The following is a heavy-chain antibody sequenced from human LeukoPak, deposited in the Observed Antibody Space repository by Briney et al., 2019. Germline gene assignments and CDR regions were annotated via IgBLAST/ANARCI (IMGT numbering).Heavy chain of an antibody. V-gene: IGHV4-61*01. CDR2: IYYSGST. CDR3: AKDPLKDIVATGYYFDC. Sequence: SETLSLTCTVSGGSISSSSYYWSWIRQPPGKGLEWIGYIYYSGSTNYNLSLKSRVTISVDTSKNQFSLNLSSVTAADTAVYYCAKDPLKDIVATGYYFDCWGQGTLVTVSS. D-gene: IGHD5-12*01. CDR1: GGSISSSSYY. J-gene: IGHJ4*02.